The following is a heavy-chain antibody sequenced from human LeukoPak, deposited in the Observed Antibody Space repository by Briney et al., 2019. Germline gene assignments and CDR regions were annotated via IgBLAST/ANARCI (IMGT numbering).Heavy chain of an antibody. D-gene: IGHD5-18*01. Sequence: GRSLRLSCAASGFTFSSYGMHWVRQAPGKGLEWVAVISYDGSNKYYADSVKGRFTISRDNAKNSLYLQMNSLRAEDTAVYYCTAERGYSYLYWGQGTLVTVSS. CDR2: ISYDGSNK. V-gene: IGHV3-30*03. CDR1: GFTFSSYG. CDR3: TAERGYSYLY. J-gene: IGHJ4*02.